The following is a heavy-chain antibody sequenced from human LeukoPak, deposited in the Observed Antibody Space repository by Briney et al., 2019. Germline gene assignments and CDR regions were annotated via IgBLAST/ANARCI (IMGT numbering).Heavy chain of an antibody. J-gene: IGHJ4*02. CDR3: TTYGDYEGFDY. D-gene: IGHD4-17*01. CDR2: IKSKTDGGTT. CDR1: GFTFSNAW. Sequence: GGSLRLSCAASGFTFSNAWMGWGRQAPGKGLGWVGRIKSKTDGGTTDYAAPVQGRFTISRDDSKDTLYLQMNSLKTEDTAVYYCTTYGDYEGFDYWGQGTLVTASS. V-gene: IGHV3-15*01.